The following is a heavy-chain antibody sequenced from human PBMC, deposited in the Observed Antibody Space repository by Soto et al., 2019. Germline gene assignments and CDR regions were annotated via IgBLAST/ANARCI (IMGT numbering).Heavy chain of an antibody. CDR1: GGSLSNYY. Sequence: QVQLQESGPGLVKPSETLSLTCTVSGGSLSNYYWNWIRQPPGKGLEWIGFIYYRGITNYNPSLKSRATIAVDTSKPQFALRLGSVTAADTAVYYCARREGGFGRFDYWGQGTLVTVSS. CDR3: ARREGGFGRFDY. CDR2: IYYRGIT. J-gene: IGHJ4*02. V-gene: IGHV4-59*08. D-gene: IGHD3-10*01.